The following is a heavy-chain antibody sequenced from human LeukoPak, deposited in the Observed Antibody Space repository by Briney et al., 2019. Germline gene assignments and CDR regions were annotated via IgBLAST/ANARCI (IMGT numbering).Heavy chain of an antibody. CDR2: ISAYNGNT. Sequence: GASVKVSCKASGYTFTSYGISWVRQAPGQGLEWMGWISAYNGNTNYAQKLQGRVTMTTDTSTSTAYMELRSLRSDDTAVYYCANYLYSGYAFRFDYWGQGTLVTVSS. CDR1: GYTFTSYG. D-gene: IGHD5-12*01. CDR3: ANYLYSGYAFRFDY. J-gene: IGHJ4*02. V-gene: IGHV1-18*01.